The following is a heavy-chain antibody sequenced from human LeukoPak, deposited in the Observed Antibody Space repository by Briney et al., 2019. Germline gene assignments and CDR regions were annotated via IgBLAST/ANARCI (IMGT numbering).Heavy chain of an antibody. CDR3: AKDKERDGVLRFLEWSPIHDAFDI. D-gene: IGHD3-3*01. Sequence: PGGSLRLSCAASGFTFSSYAMSWVRQAPGKGLEWVSAISGSGGSTYYADSVKGRFTISRDNSKNTLYLQMNSLRAEDTAVYYCAKDKERDGVLRFLEWSPIHDAFDIWGQGTMVTVSS. J-gene: IGHJ3*02. CDR1: GFTFSSYA. CDR2: ISGSGGST. V-gene: IGHV3-23*01.